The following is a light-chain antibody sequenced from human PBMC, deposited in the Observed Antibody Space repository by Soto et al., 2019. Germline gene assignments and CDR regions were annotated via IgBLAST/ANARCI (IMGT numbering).Light chain of an antibody. CDR2: GAS. J-gene: IGKJ3*01. CDR1: QSVSSDY. V-gene: IGKV3-20*01. Sequence: EIVLTQSPDTLSLSPWERATLSCRASQSVSSDYLVWYQQKPGQAPRLLIYGASRRATGIPDRFSGSGSGTDFILTISRLEPEDFAVYYCQHYDNSPPSVTFGPGTKVDI. CDR3: QHYDNSPPSVT.